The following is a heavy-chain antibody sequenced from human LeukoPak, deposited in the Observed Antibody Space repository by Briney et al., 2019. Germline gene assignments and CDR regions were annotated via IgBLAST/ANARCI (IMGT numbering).Heavy chain of an antibody. CDR3: ARAQGVVPAASYYYYYGMDV. CDR2: ISAYNGNT. D-gene: IGHD2-2*01. Sequence: ASVKVSCKASGYTFTSYGISWVRQAPGQGLEWMGWISAYNGNTNYAQKFQGRVTMTRNTSISTAYMELSSLRSEDTAVYYCARAQGVVPAASYYYYYGMDVWGQGTTVTVSS. J-gene: IGHJ6*02. V-gene: IGHV1-18*01. CDR1: GYTFTSYG.